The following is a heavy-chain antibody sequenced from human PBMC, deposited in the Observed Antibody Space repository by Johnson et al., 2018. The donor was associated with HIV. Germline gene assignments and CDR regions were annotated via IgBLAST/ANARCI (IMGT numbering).Heavy chain of an antibody. CDR1: GFTFSTYA. CDR3: AKDPHRIRQQILVDTYYYDSSGYYYGGASAFDI. J-gene: IGHJ3*02. D-gene: IGHD3-22*01. V-gene: IGHV3-30-3*01. CDR2: ISYDGSNK. Sequence: QVQLVESGGGVVQPGRSLRLSCAASGFTFSTYAMHWVRQAPGKGLEWVAVISYDGSNKYYADSVKGRFTISRDNSKNTLYLQMHSLRAEDTAVYYCAKDPHRIRQQILVDTYYYDSSGYYYGGASAFDIWGQGTMVTVSS.